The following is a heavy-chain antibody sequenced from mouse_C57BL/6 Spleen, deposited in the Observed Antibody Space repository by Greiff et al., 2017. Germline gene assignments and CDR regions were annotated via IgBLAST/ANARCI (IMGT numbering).Heavy chain of an antibody. D-gene: IGHD2-5*01. Sequence: EVQGVESGGGLVQPGGSLKLSCAASGFTFSDYGMAWVRQAPRKGPEWVAFISNLASSIYYADTVTGRFTISRENAKNTLYLEMSSLRSEDTAMYYCGRHYSNFAMDYWGQGTSVTVSS. CDR3: GRHYSNFAMDY. V-gene: IGHV5-15*01. J-gene: IGHJ4*01. CDR1: GFTFSDYG. CDR2: ISNLASSI.